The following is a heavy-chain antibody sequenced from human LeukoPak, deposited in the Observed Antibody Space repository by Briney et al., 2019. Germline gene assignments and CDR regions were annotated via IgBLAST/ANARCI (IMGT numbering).Heavy chain of an antibody. J-gene: IGHJ6*02. CDR1: GFTFSSYA. CDR2: IWYDGSNK. D-gene: IGHD3-3*01. V-gene: IGHV3-33*08. Sequence: GRSLRLSCAASGFTFSSYAMHWVRQAPGKGLEWVAVIWYDGSNKYYADSVKGRFTISRDNSKNTLYLQMNSLRAEDTAVYYCAREGTIFGVDYYYYGMDVWGQGTTVTVSS. CDR3: AREGTIFGVDYYYYGMDV.